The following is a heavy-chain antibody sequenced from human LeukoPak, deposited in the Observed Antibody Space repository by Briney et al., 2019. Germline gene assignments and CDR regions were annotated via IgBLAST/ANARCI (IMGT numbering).Heavy chain of an antibody. D-gene: IGHD2-2*01. J-gene: IGHJ3*01. CDR1: GFTFNNNA. V-gene: IGHV3-23*01. CDR3: ARCTASCYANAFDV. Sequence: GGSLRLSCAASGFTFNNNAMSWVRQAPGKGLEWVSAINAGGDATEYSDSVKGRFTISRDNSKNTLYLQMNSLRPEDTAVYYCARCTASCYANAFDVWGQGTLLTVSS. CDR2: INAGGDAT.